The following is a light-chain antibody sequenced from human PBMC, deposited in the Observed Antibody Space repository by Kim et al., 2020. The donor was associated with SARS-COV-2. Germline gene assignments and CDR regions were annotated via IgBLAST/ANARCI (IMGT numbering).Light chain of an antibody. CDR2: GAS. CDR1: SSN. V-gene: IGKV3-15*01. J-gene: IGKJ1*01. CDR3: QQYDTWSWT. Sequence: SSNLAGYEQKPGQARRLLIYGASTRATGITARFSGSGSGTEFTLTISSLESEDVAVYCCQQYDTWSWTFGQGTKVDIK.